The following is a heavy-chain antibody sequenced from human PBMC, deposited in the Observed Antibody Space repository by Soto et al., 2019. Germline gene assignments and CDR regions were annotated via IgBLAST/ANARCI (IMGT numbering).Heavy chain of an antibody. J-gene: IGHJ3*02. CDR2: INHSGST. CDR1: GGSFSGYY. CDR3: ARHLMEIQLWLMGAFDI. Sequence: PSETLSLTCAVYGGSFSGYYWSWIRPPPGKGLEWIGAINHSGSTNYNPSLKSRVTISVDTSKNQFALKLSSVTAADTAVYYCARHLMEIQLWLMGAFDIWGQGTMVTVSS. V-gene: IGHV4-34*01. D-gene: IGHD5-18*01.